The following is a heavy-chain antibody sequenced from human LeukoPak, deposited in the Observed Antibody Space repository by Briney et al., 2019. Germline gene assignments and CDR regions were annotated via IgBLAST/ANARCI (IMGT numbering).Heavy chain of an antibody. V-gene: IGHV1-18*01. CDR2: ISAYNGNT. CDR3: ARGGALRYFDWLSQELLLSDY. Sequence: ASVKVSCKASGYTFTSYGISWVRQAPGQGLEWMGWISAYNGNTNYAQKLQGRVTMTTDTSTSTAYMELRSLRSDDTAVYYCARGGALRYFDWLSQELLLSDYWGQGTLVTVSS. D-gene: IGHD3-9*01. J-gene: IGHJ4*02. CDR1: GYTFTSYG.